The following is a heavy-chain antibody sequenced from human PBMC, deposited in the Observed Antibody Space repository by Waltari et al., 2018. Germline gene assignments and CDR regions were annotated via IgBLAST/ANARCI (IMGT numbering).Heavy chain of an antibody. Sequence: QVQLVQSGAEVKKPGASVKVSCKASGYTFTSYDINWVRQATGQGLEWMGWMNPKSGNTGYAQKFQGRVTMTRNTSISTAYMELSSLRSEDTAVYYCAREDTIFGDYGMDVWGQGTTVTVSS. D-gene: IGHD3-3*01. J-gene: IGHJ6*02. CDR2: MNPKSGNT. V-gene: IGHV1-8*01. CDR3: AREDTIFGDYGMDV. CDR1: GYTFTSYD.